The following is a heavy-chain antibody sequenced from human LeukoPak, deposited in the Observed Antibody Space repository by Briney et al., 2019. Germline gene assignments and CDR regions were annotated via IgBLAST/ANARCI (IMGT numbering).Heavy chain of an antibody. V-gene: IGHV3-30*03. CDR2: TSYDGSNK. CDR1: GFTFSSYG. Sequence: GGSLRLSCAASGFTFSSYGMHWVRQAPGKGLEWVAVTSYDGSNKYYADSVKGRFTISRDNSKNTLYLQMNSLRAEDTAVYYCARGLKYYYDSSGYYYFDYWGQGTLVTVSS. J-gene: IGHJ4*02. CDR3: ARGLKYYYDSSGYYYFDY. D-gene: IGHD3-22*01.